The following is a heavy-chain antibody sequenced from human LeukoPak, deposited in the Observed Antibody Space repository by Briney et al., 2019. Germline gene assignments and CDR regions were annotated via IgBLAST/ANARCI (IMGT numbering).Heavy chain of an antibody. D-gene: IGHD6-19*01. CDR3: ARDREDGWYDYCGMDV. V-gene: IGHV1-46*01. Sequence: ASVKVSCKASGYTFTSYYMHWVRQAPGQGLEWMGIINPSGGSTSYAQKFQGRVTMTRGTSTSTVYMELSSLRSEDTAVYYCARDREDGWYDYCGMDVWGQGTTVTVSS. CDR1: GYTFTSYY. CDR2: INPSGGST. J-gene: IGHJ6*02.